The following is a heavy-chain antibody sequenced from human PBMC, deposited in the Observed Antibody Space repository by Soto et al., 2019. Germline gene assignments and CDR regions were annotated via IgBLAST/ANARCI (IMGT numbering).Heavy chain of an antibody. J-gene: IGHJ5*02. CDR3: ARGGAYSYGGGFAP. CDR2: ISHEATHQ. V-gene: IGHV3-30*03. CDR1: GFTFRHYA. Sequence: QVQLVESGGGVVQPGKCLRLSCGASGFTFRHYAIPWLRQTPGKGLEWLAVISHEATHQVYASSVKGRFTISRDNSGNTLDLQVNSLRFDDTAVYYCARGGAYSYGGGFAPWGQGTLVIVSS. D-gene: IGHD2-15*01.